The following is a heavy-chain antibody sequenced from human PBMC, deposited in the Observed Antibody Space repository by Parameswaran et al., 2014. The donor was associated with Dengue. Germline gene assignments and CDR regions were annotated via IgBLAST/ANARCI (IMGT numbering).Heavy chain of an antibody. CDR3: ARQRGYYDILTAYYYYYGMDV. Sequence: VRQMPGKGLEWMGIIYPGDSDTRYSPSFQGQVTISADKSISTAYLQWSSLKASDTAMYYCARQRGYYDILTAYYYYYGMDVWGQGTTVTVSS. V-gene: IGHV5-51*01. D-gene: IGHD3-9*01. J-gene: IGHJ6*02. CDR2: IYPGDSDT.